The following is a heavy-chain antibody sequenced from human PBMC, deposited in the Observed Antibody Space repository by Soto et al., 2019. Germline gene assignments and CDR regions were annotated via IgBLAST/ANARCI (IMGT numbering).Heavy chain of an antibody. CDR2: IIPIFGTA. J-gene: IGHJ6*02. Sequence: ASVKVSCKASGGTFSSYAISWVRQAPGQGLEWMGGIIPIFGTANYAQKFQGRVTITADESTSTAYMELSSLRSEDTAVYYCAREKGIAARRSYYYYGMDVWGQGTTVTVSS. D-gene: IGHD6-6*01. V-gene: IGHV1-69*13. CDR1: GGTFSSYA. CDR3: AREKGIAARRSYYYYGMDV.